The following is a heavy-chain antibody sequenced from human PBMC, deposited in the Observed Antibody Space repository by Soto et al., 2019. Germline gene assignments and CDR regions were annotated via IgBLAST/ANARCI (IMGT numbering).Heavy chain of an antibody. V-gene: IGHV1-69*02. Sequence: ASVKVSCKASGYTFTSYCMHWVRQAPGQGLEWMGRIIPILGIANYAQKFQGRVTITADKSTSTAYMELSSLRSEDTAVYYCARIAYSNYVPPHAFDIWGQGTMVTVSS. CDR2: IIPILGIA. D-gene: IGHD4-4*01. CDR1: GYTFTSYC. J-gene: IGHJ3*02. CDR3: ARIAYSNYVPPHAFDI.